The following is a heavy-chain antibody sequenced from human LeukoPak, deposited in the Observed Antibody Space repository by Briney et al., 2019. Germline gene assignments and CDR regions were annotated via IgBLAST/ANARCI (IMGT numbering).Heavy chain of an antibody. V-gene: IGHV3-30*18. CDR3: AKGDVFTGVFYYYGMDV. CDR1: GFTFSSYG. CDR2: ISYDGSNK. D-gene: IGHD3-9*01. Sequence: GGSLRHSCAASGFTFSSYGMHWVRQAPGKGLEWVAVISYDGSNKYYADSVEGRFTISRDNSKNTLYLQMNSLRAEDTAVYYCAKGDVFTGVFYYYGMDVWGQGTTVTVSS. J-gene: IGHJ6*02.